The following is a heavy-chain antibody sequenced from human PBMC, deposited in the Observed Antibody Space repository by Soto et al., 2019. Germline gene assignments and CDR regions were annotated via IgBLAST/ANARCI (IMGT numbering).Heavy chain of an antibody. D-gene: IGHD1-1*01. CDR2: SGSGGST. J-gene: IGHJ4*02. Sequence: EVQLVESGGGLIQPGGSLRLSCAASGFTVSNNYMTWVRQAPGKGLEWVSSISGSGGSTYYADSVKGRFTISRDNSKNTVYLQMNSLRAEDTAVYYCADIFNWRFFDYWGQGTLVTVSS. CDR1: GFTVSNNY. V-gene: IGHV3-23*04. CDR3: ADIFNWRFFDY.